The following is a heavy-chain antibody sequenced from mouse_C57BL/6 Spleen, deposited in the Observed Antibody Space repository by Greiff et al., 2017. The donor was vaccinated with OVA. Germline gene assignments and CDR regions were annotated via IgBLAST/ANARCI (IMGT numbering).Heavy chain of an antibody. Sequence: EVQLVESGPVLVKPGASVKMSCKASGYTFTDYYMNWVKQSHGKSLEWIGVINPYNGGTSYNQKFKGKATLTVDKSSSTAYMELNSLTSEDSAVYYCARGILFDYWGQGTTLTVSS. CDR2: INPYNGGT. CDR3: ARGILFDY. V-gene: IGHV1-19*01. CDR1: GYTFTDYY. J-gene: IGHJ2*01.